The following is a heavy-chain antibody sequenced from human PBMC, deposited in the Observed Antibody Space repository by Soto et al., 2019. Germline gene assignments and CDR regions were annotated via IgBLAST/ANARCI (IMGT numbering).Heavy chain of an antibody. V-gene: IGHV3-33*01. CDR2: IWYDGSNK. CDR3: ARALLWFGELLGMDV. CDR1: GFTFSSYG. J-gene: IGHJ6*02. Sequence: GGSLRLSCAASGFTFSSYGMHWVRQAPGKGLEWVAVIWYDGSNKYYADSVKGRFTISRDNSKNTLYLQMNSLRAEDTAVYYCARALLWFGELLGMDVWGQGTTVTVSS. D-gene: IGHD3-10*01.